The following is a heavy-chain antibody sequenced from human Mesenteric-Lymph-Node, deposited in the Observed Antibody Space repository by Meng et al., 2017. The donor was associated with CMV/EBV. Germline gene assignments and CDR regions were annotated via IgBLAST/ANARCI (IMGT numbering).Heavy chain of an antibody. CDR1: EFSVSRSW. CDR2: IKEDGSEK. D-gene: IGHD3-16*01. Sequence: GGSLRLSCAASEFSVSRSWMTWVRQAPGKGLEWVANIKEDGSEKNYVDSVKGRFTVSRNNARNSLYLQMNSLRAEDTALYYCAKDHVWGALDVWGQGTTVTVSS. V-gene: IGHV3-7*01. CDR3: AKDHVWGALDV. J-gene: IGHJ6*02.